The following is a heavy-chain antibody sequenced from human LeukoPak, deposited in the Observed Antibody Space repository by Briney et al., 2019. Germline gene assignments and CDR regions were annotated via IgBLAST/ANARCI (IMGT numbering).Heavy chain of an antibody. D-gene: IGHD6-19*01. CDR3: ARYTGGWRSFDI. CDR2: SYFSGST. CDR1: DGSISSYY. Sequence: SETRSLTCTVSDGSISSYYWSWIRQPPGKGLEWIGQSYFSGSTNYNPSLKSRVTISIDTSKNQFSLKLNSVTAADTAVYYCARYTGGWRSFDIWGQGTMVTVSP. J-gene: IGHJ3*02. V-gene: IGHV4-59*01.